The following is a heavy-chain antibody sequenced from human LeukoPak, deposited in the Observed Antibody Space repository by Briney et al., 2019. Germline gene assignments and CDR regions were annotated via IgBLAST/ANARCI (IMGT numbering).Heavy chain of an antibody. CDR3: ARQDGSGSYSDY. Sequence: PSETLSLTCTVSGGSISSYYWSWIRQPPGKGLEWIGYIYYSGSTNYNPSLKSRVTISVDTSKNQFSLKLSSVTAADTAVYYCARQDGSGSYSDYWGQGTLVTVSS. CDR1: GGSISSYY. D-gene: IGHD3-10*01. J-gene: IGHJ4*02. V-gene: IGHV4-59*08. CDR2: IYYSGST.